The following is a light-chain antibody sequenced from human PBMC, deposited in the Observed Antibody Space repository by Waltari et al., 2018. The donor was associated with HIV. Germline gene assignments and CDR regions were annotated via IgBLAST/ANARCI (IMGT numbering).Light chain of an antibody. J-gene: IGLJ2*01. CDR2: EST. V-gene: IGLV2-14*03. CDR1: SSDIGYYSY. Sequence: QSALTQPASVSGSPGQSITISCTGTSSDIGYYSYVSWFQQQPGKAPKLIIYESTLRPAGVSDRFSGSRSGNTASLTISGLQPEDEGHYHCASFTGANTRLFGGGTLVTVL. CDR3: ASFTGANTRL.